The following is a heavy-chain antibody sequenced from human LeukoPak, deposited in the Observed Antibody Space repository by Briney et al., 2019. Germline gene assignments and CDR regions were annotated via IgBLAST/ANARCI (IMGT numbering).Heavy chain of an antibody. CDR3: TTDQYDFWSGYSFDY. J-gene: IGHJ4*02. V-gene: IGHV3-73*01. Sequence: GGSLRLSCAASGFTFSGFSLHWVRQASGKGLEWVGRIRNKANNYATTYAASVRGRFTISRDDSKNTAYLQMNSLKTEDTAVYYCTTDQYDFWSGYSFDYWGQGTLVTVSS. CDR2: IRNKANNYAT. CDR1: GFTFSGFS. D-gene: IGHD3-3*01.